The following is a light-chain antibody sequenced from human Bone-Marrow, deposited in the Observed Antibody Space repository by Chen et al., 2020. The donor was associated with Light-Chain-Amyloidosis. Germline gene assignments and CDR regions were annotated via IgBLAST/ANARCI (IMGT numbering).Light chain of an antibody. Sequence: SYVLTQPSSVSVAPGQTATIDCGGNNIGSTSVHWYQPTPGQAPLLVVYDDSDRPSGIPERLSGSNSGNTATLTISRVEAGDEADYYCQVWDRSSDRPVFGGGTKLTVL. CDR2: DDS. CDR1: NIGSTS. J-gene: IGLJ3*02. V-gene: IGLV3-21*02. CDR3: QVWDRSSDRPV.